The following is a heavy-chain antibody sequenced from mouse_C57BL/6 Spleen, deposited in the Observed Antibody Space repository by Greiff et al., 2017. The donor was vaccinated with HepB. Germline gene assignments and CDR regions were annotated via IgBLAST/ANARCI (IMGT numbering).Heavy chain of an antibody. CDR2: IDPANGNT. V-gene: IGHV14-3*01. D-gene: IGHD4-1*02. J-gene: IGHJ4*01. CDR3: AFPTGTGAMDY. Sequence: EVKLVESVAELVRPGASVKLSCTASGFNIKNTYMHWVKQRPEQGLEWIGRIDPANGNTKYAPKFQGKATITADTSSNTSSLQLSSLTAEDTAIYYCAFPTGTGAMDYWGQGTSVTVSS. CDR1: GFNIKNTY.